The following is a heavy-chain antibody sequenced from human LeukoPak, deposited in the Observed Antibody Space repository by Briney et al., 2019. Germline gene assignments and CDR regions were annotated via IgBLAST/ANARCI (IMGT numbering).Heavy chain of an antibody. CDR3: ARLSAYYYGSYFYYYMDV. CDR2: IRQDESER. CDR1: GFSFSSYW. D-gene: IGHD3-10*01. V-gene: IGHV3-7*01. J-gene: IGHJ6*03. Sequence: GGSLRLSCEGSGFSFSSYWMTWVRQLPGKGPEWVANIRQDESERYFADSVKGRFTISRDNAKKSVYFHMSSLRAEDTALYYCARLSAYYYGSYFYYYMDVWGKGTTVTVSS.